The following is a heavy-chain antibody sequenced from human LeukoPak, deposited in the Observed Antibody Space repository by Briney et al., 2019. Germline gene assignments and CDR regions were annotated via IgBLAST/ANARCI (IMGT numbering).Heavy chain of an antibody. V-gene: IGHV1-46*01. CDR3: ARGRVYYYYMDV. Sequence: GASVKVSCKASGYTFTSYYMHWVRQAPGQGLEWMGIINPSGGSTSYAQKFQGRVTITRNTSISTAYMELSSLRSEDTAVYYCARGRVYYYYMDVWGKGTTVTVSS. CDR1: GYTFTSYY. CDR2: INPSGGST. J-gene: IGHJ6*03.